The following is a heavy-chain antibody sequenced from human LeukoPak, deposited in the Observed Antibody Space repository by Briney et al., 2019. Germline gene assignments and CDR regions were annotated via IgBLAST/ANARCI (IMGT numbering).Heavy chain of an antibody. CDR2: IDSSGGYM. Sequence: GGSLRLSCEASGFTFNTYSMNWARQAPRKGLEWASSIDSSGGYMFYADSVKGRFIISRDNAKDSLYLRMNSLRVEDTAVYYCLRGDRRDYWGQGTLVTVSS. J-gene: IGHJ4*02. CDR3: LRGDRRDY. CDR1: GFTFNTYS. V-gene: IGHV3-21*06.